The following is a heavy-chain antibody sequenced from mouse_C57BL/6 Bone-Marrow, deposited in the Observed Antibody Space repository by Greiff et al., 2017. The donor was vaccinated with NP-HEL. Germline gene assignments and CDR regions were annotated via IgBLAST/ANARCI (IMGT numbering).Heavy chain of an antibody. CDR1: GFSLTSYG. Sequence: VQLVESGPGLVQPSQSLSITCTVSGFSLTSYGVHWVRQSPGKGLEWLGVIWRGGSTDYNAAFMSRLSITKDNSKSQVFFKMNSLQADDTAIYYCAKNSNYRRGYAMDYWGQGTSVTVSS. CDR3: AKNSNYRRGYAMDY. CDR2: IWRGGST. V-gene: IGHV2-5*01. J-gene: IGHJ4*01. D-gene: IGHD2-5*01.